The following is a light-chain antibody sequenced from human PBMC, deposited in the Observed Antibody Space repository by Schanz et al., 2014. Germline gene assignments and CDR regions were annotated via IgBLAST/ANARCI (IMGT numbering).Light chain of an antibody. V-gene: IGKV1-5*03. CDR1: QSITRW. J-gene: IGKJ2*01. CDR2: KAS. CDR3: QQADTFPPTYT. Sequence: DIQMTQSPSTLSASIGDRVTITCRASQSITRWLAWYQQKPGKAPNLLIHKASLLASGVPSRFSGSGSGTDFTLTISSLQPEDFATYFCQQADTFPPTYTFGPGTRVDIK.